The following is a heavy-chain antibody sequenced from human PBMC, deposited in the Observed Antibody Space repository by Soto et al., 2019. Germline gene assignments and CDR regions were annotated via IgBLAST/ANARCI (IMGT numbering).Heavy chain of an antibody. Sequence: QVQLVQSGAEVKKPGASVKVSCKASGYTFTSYGISWVRQAPGQGLEWMGWISAYNGNTNYAQKLQGRVTMTTDTSTSTDYMELRSLRSDDTAVYYCARVSYDYVWGSYPNYFDYWGQGTLVTVSS. J-gene: IGHJ4*02. D-gene: IGHD3-16*02. CDR3: ARVSYDYVWGSYPNYFDY. V-gene: IGHV1-18*01. CDR2: ISAYNGNT. CDR1: GYTFTSYG.